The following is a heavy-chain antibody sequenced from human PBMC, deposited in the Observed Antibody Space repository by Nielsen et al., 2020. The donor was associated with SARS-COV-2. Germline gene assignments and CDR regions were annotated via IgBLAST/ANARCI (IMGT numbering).Heavy chain of an antibody. CDR3: AREPYDFWSGLYAFDI. J-gene: IGHJ3*02. Sequence: GESLKISCAASGFTFSSYGMHRVRQAPGKGLEWVAVIWYDGSNKYYADSVKGRFTISRDNSKNTLYLQMNSLRAEDTAVYYCAREPYDFWSGLYAFDIWGQGTMVTVSS. D-gene: IGHD3-3*01. V-gene: IGHV3-33*01. CDR1: GFTFSSYG. CDR2: IWYDGSNK.